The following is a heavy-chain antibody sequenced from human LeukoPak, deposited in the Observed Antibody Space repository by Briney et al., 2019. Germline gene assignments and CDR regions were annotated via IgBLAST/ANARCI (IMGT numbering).Heavy chain of an antibody. D-gene: IGHD3-22*01. V-gene: IGHV4-59*12. J-gene: IGHJ3*02. CDR3: ARDYYDSSGYYGGAFDI. CDR1: GGSLRAYY. CDR2: IYYSGST. Sequence: SETLSLTCDVYGGSLRAYYWSWIRQPPGKGLEWIGYIYYSGSTYYNPSLKSRVTISVDTSKNQFSLKLSSVTAADTAVYYCARDYYDSSGYYGGAFDIWGQGTMVTVSS.